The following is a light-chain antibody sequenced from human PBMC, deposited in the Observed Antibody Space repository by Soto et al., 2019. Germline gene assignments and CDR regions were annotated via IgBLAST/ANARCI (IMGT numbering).Light chain of an antibody. J-gene: IGLJ1*01. Sequence: QSVLTQPASVSGSPGQSISISRTGTSSDVVTYNLVSWYQQHPSKAPTVLIYEGTKRPSGVSNRFSGSKSGNTASLTISGLQTEDEADYYCYSFAGSTTFSYVFGPGTKVTVL. CDR3: YSFAGSTTFSYV. V-gene: IGLV2-23*03. CDR2: EGT. CDR1: SSDVVTYNL.